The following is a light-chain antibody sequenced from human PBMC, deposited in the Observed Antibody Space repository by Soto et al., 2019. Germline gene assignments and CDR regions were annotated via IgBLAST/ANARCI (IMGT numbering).Light chain of an antibody. CDR3: QQSYSTPLT. CDR1: QSISSY. J-gene: IGKJ4*01. CDR2: AAS. V-gene: IGKV1-39*01. Sequence: DIQMTQSPSSLSASVGDRVTITCRASQSISSYLHWYQQKPGKAPNLLIYAASSLQSGVPSRLSGSGSGTDFTLTISSLQPEDFTTYYWQQSYSTPLTYGGGTKGDIK.